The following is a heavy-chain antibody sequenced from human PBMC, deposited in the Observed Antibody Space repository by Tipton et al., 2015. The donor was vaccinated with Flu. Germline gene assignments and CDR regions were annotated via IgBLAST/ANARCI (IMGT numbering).Heavy chain of an antibody. J-gene: IGHJ5*02. CDR3: AREVGWFDP. CDR2: IYYSGST. V-gene: IGHV4-39*07. CDR1: GGSISSSSYY. Sequence: TLSLTCTVSGGSISSSSYYWGWIRQPPGKGLEWIGSIYYSGSTYYNPSLKSRVTISVDTSKNQFSLKLSSVTAADTAVYYCAREVGWFDPWGQGTLATVSS.